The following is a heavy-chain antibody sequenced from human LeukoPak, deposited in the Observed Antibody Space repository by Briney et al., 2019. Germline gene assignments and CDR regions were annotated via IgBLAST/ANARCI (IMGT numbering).Heavy chain of an antibody. CDR1: GFTFSDHY. Sequence: PGGSLRLSCAASGFTFSDHYMDWVRQAPGKGLEWVGRTRNKANSYTTEYAASVKGRFTISRADSANSLYLQMNSLKTEDTAVYYCARDRYCSSTTCRGAFDIWGQGTMVTVSS. CDR3: ARDRYCSSTTCRGAFDI. J-gene: IGHJ3*02. V-gene: IGHV3-72*01. CDR2: TRNKANSYTT. D-gene: IGHD2-2*01.